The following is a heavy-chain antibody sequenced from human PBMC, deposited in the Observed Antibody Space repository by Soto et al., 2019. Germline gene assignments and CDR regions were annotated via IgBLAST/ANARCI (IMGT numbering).Heavy chain of an antibody. V-gene: IGHV3-11*01. CDR1: GFTFSDYY. CDR2: ITSSGSTI. Sequence: GGSLRLSCAASGFTFSDYYMSWIRQAPGKGLEWVSYITSSGSTIYYADSVKGRFTISRDNAKNSLYLQMNSLRAEDTAVYYCARENEQWVAADDWGQGTLVTVSS. D-gene: IGHD6-19*01. J-gene: IGHJ4*02. CDR3: ARENEQWVAADD.